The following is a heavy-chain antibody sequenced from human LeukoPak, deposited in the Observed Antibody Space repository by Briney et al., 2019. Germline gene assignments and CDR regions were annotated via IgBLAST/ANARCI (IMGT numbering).Heavy chain of an antibody. CDR2: IFSNEEK. D-gene: IGHD6-19*01. J-gene: IGHJ3*02. Sequence: SGPTLLHPTGPLTLTFTVSGFSLSNARMGVSWIRQPPVKALEWLSHIFSNEEKSYNTSLKSRLTISKDTSKSQVVLTMTNMDPVDTATYYCARWVSSGWYRFDIWGQGTMVTVSS. CDR1: GFSLSNARMG. V-gene: IGHV2-26*01. CDR3: ARWVSSGWYRFDI.